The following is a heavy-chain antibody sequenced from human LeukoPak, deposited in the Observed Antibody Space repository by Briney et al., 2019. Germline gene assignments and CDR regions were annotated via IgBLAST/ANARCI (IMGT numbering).Heavy chain of an antibody. V-gene: IGHV3-64*01. D-gene: IGHD3-3*01. CDR3: ASGFWSGYMDY. Sequence: PGGSLRLSCAASGFTFSSYAMHWVRQAPGKGLEYVSAISSNGGSTYYANSVKGRFTISRDNSKNTLYLQMGSLRAEDMAVYYCASGFWSGYMDYWGQGTLLTVSS. J-gene: IGHJ4*02. CDR1: GFTFSSYA. CDR2: ISSNGGST.